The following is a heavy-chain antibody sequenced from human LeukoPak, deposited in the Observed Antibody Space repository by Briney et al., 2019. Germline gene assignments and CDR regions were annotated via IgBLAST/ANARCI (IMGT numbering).Heavy chain of an antibody. J-gene: IGHJ6*03. CDR2: MNPNSGNT. CDR3: ARVGSRRRNYYYYYYMDV. CDR1: GYTFTSYD. D-gene: IGHD2-2*01. Sequence: ASVKVSCKASGYTFTSYDINWVRQATGQGLEWMGWMNPNSGNTGYAQKFQGRVTMTRNTSISTAYMELSSLRSEDTAVYYCARVGSRRRNYYYYYYMDVWGKGTTVTVSS. V-gene: IGHV1-8*01.